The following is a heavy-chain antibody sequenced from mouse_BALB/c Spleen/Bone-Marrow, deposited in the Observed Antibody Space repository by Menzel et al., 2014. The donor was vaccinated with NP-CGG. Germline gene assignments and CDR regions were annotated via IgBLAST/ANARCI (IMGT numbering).Heavy chain of an antibody. J-gene: IGHJ3*01. CDR1: GFNIKDPY. Sequence: VQLQQSGAELVKPGASVKLSCTASGFNIKDPYMHWVKRRPEQGLEWIGRIDPANGNTKYDPKFQGKATITADTSSNTAYLQLSSLTSEDTAVYYRARFAYWGQGTLVTVSA. CDR2: IDPANGNT. V-gene: IGHV14-3*02. CDR3: ARFAY.